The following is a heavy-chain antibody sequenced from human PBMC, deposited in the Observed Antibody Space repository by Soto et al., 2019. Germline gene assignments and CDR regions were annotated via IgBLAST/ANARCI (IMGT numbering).Heavy chain of an antibody. CDR2: IIPIFGTA. Sequence: GASVKVSCKASGGTFSSYAISWVRQAPGQGLEWMGGIIPIFGTANYAQKFQGRVTITADESTSTAYMELSSLRSEDTAVYYCARDPRMGAYYYYYGMDVWGQGTTVTVSS. D-gene: IGHD1-26*01. J-gene: IGHJ6*02. CDR3: ARDPRMGAYYYYYGMDV. V-gene: IGHV1-69*13. CDR1: GGTFSSYA.